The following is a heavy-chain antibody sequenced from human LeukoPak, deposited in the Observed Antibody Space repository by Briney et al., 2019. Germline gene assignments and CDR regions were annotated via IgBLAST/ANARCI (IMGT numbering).Heavy chain of an antibody. Sequence: PGGSLRLSCAVSGITLSNYGMSWVRQAPGKGLEWVAGISDSGANTKYADSVKGRFTISRDNPKNTLYLQMNSLRAEDTAVYFCAKRGVVIRVILVGFHKEAYYFESSGQGALVTVSS. CDR3: AKRGVVIRVILVGFHKEAYYFES. D-gene: IGHD3/OR15-3a*01. CDR1: GITLSNYG. V-gene: IGHV3-23*01. CDR2: ISDSGANT. J-gene: IGHJ4*02.